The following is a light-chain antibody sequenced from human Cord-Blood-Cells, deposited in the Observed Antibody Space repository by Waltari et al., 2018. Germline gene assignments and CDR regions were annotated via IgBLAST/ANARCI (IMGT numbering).Light chain of an antibody. Sequence: QSALTQPASVSGSPGQSITISCTGTSSDVGSYNLVSWYQQHPGKAPKLRIYDGSKRPSGVSNRFAGSKSGNTASLTISGLQAEDEADYYCCSYAGSGTWVFGGGTKLTVL. CDR1: SSDVGSYNL. CDR3: CSYAGSGTWV. J-gene: IGLJ3*02. V-gene: IGLV2-23*01. CDR2: DGS.